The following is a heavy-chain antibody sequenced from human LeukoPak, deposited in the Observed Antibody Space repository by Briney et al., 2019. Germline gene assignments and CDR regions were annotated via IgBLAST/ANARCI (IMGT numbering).Heavy chain of an antibody. V-gene: IGHV3-48*03. J-gene: IGHJ3*01. CDR1: GFSFRSYE. Sequence: GSLILSCAASGFSFRSYEMNWVRRAPGEGLEWVSQISGSGSIIYYADSVKGRFSISGDNAKNSLYLQMNSLRAEDTAVYYCAREGPYDGSDGDAFDVWGQGTMVTVSS. CDR2: ISGSGSII. D-gene: IGHD3-22*01. CDR3: AREGPYDGSDGDAFDV.